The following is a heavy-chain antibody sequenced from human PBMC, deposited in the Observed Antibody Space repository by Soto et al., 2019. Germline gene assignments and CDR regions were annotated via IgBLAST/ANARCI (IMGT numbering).Heavy chain of an antibody. J-gene: IGHJ6*02. Sequence: ASVKVSCKASGFTDYYIHWVRQAPGQGLEWMGWINPSSGGTNYAQKFQGRVAMTRDTFISTAYMELSRLQSDDTAVYYCAREGSADYGSYGVDVWGQGTTVTVSS. D-gene: IGHD4-17*01. V-gene: IGHV1-2*02. CDR3: AREGSADYGSYGVDV. CDR2: INPSSGGT. CDR1: GFTDYY.